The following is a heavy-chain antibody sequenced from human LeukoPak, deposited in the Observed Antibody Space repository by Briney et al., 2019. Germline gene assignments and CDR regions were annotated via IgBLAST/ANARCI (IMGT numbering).Heavy chain of an antibody. J-gene: IGHJ3*02. Sequence: PSETLSLTCTVSGGSISSSTYYWGWIRQPPGKGLEWIGSIYYSGSTYYNPSLKSRVTISVDTSKNQFSLKLSSVTAADTAVYYCARGTGGAFDIWGQGTMVTVSS. CDR3: ARGTGGAFDI. CDR2: IYYSGST. V-gene: IGHV4-39*07. D-gene: IGHD1-1*01. CDR1: GGSISSSTYY.